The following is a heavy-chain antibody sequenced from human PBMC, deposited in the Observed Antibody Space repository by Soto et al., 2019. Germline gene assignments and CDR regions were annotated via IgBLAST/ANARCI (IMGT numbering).Heavy chain of an antibody. J-gene: IGHJ6*02. CDR3: ARALTGYGMDV. V-gene: IGHV1-18*01. CDR1: RYIFTNYG. Sequence: QVQLVQSGVEVREPGASVKVSCKAVRYIFTNYGVSWVRQAPGQGLEWMGWITTYNGNTEYAQKFQGRVTMTTDAPTSTPYMELGSLRSDDTAIYYCARALTGYGMDVWGQGTTVTVSS. CDR2: ITTYNGNT.